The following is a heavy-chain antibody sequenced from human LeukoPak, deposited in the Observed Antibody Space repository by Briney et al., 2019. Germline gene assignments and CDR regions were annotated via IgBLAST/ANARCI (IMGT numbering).Heavy chain of an antibody. CDR2: ISSGSKYI. CDR3: ARALSYSYGSVDF. Sequence: PGGSLTLSCAASGFSFSSYSMNWVRQAPGKGLEWVSSISSGSKYIYDADSLKGRFTISRDNAKNSLYLQMNSLRAEDTAVYYCARALSYSYGSVDFWGQGTLVIVSS. D-gene: IGHD5-18*01. V-gene: IGHV3-21*01. CDR1: GFSFSSYS. J-gene: IGHJ4*02.